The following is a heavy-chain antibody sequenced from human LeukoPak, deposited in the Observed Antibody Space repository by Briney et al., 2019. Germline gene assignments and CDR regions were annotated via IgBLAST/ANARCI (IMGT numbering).Heavy chain of an antibody. CDR2: IIPIFGTA. J-gene: IGHJ4*02. CDR3: ARATFEYYDSSGYYYFLDY. Sequence: SVKVSCKASGGTFSSYAISWVRQAPGQGLEWMGGIIPIFGTANYAQKFQGRVTITTDESTSTAYMELSSLRSEGTAVYYCARATFEYYDSSGYYYFLDYWGQGTLVTVSS. V-gene: IGHV1-69*05. CDR1: GGTFSSYA. D-gene: IGHD3-22*01.